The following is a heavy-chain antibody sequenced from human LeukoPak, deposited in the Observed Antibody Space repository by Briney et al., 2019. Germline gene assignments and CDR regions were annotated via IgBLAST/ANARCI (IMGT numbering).Heavy chain of an antibody. V-gene: IGHV4-59*01. J-gene: IGHJ6*03. D-gene: IGHD3-10*01. Sequence: SETLSLTCTVSGGSISSYYWSWIRQPPGKGLEWLGYIYYSGSTNYNPSLKSRVTISVDTSKNQFSLKLSSVTAADTAVYYCARETVRGYYYMDVWGKGTTVTVSS. CDR1: GGSISSYY. CDR2: IYYSGST. CDR3: ARETVRGYYYMDV.